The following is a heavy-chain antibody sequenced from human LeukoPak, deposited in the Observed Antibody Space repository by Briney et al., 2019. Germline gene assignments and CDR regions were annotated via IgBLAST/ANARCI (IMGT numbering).Heavy chain of an antibody. V-gene: IGHV4-39*01. CDR2: VYYSGTT. CDR1: NGSISSTLSY. CDR3: ARRTATYLVRGIIAFDV. J-gene: IGHJ3*01. Sequence: SETLSLTCTVSNGSISSTLSYWAWIRQPPGKGLEWLANVYYSGTTYYNPSLKSRLTISVDTTKNQFSLKVRSVTAADTAVYFCARRTATYLVRGIIAFDVWGLGTMVTVSS. D-gene: IGHD1-26*01.